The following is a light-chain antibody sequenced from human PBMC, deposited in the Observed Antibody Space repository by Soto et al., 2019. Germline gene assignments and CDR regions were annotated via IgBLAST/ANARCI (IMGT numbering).Light chain of an antibody. CDR1: QSVDIN. CDR2: GAF. V-gene: IGKV3-15*01. Sequence: EIVMTQSPATLSVSPGVRATLSCRASQSVDINLAWYQQRPGQSPRLLVYGAFTRATGLPARFSGSGSGTDFTLEISRVETDDVGIYYCMQSTQLPPTFGQGTRLEIK. CDR3: MQSTQLPPT. J-gene: IGKJ5*01.